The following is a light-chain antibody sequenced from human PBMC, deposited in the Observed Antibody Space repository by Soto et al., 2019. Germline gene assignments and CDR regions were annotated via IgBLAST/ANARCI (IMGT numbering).Light chain of an antibody. CDR3: QQFDRSLPSWT. CDR1: QRVSSNY. Sequence: PGERATLSCRASQRVSSNYLAWYQHIPGQAPRLLLYGASTRATGIPDRFSGSGSGTDFTLTISRLEPEDFAVYYCQQFDRSLPSWTFGQGTKVE. CDR2: GAS. J-gene: IGKJ1*01. V-gene: IGKV3-20*01.